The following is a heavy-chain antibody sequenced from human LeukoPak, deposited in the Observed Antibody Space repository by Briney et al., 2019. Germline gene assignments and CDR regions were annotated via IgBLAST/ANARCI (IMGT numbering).Heavy chain of an antibody. V-gene: IGHV3-21*01. CDR2: ISSSSSYI. D-gene: IGHD3-22*01. CDR1: GFTFSSYS. Sequence: PGGSLRLSCAASGFTFSSYSMSWVRQAPGKGLEWVSSISSSSSYIYYADSVKGRFTISRDNAKNSLYLQMNSLRAEDTAVYYCARDRGYYDSSGYPSDIWGQGTMVTVSS. J-gene: IGHJ3*02. CDR3: ARDRGYYDSSGYPSDI.